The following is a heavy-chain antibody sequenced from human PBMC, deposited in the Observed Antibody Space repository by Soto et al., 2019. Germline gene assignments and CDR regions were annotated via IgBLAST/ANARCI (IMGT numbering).Heavy chain of an antibody. Sequence: GGSLRLSCAASGFTFSSYAMSWVRQAPGKGLEWVSAISGSGGSTYYADSVKGRFTISRDNSKKTLYLQMNSLRAEDTAVYYCAKREGSSDSFYYYGMDVWGQGTTVTVSS. CDR2: ISGSGGST. V-gene: IGHV3-23*01. J-gene: IGHJ6*02. CDR1: GFTFSSYA. CDR3: AKREGSSDSFYYYGMDV. D-gene: IGHD6-13*01.